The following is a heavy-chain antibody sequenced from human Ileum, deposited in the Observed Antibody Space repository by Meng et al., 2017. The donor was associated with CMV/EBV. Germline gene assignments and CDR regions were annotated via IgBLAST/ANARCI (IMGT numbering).Heavy chain of an antibody. V-gene: IGHV3-30*02. CDR1: GLTFSNHG. J-gene: IGHJ4*02. CDR3: AKDKGLRFLEWFSV. D-gene: IGHD3-3*01. Sequence: GGSLRLSCAASGLTFSNHGMHWVRQAPGKGLEWVAFIRSDGSDKYYADSVKGRFTISRDNSKNTLYLQMNSLRAEDTAVYYCAKDKGLRFLEWFSVRGQKTMVTSPQ. CDR2: IRSDGSDK.